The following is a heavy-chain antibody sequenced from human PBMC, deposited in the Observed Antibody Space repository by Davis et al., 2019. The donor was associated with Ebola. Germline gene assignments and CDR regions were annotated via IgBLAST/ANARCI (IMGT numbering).Heavy chain of an antibody. Sequence: MPSETLSLTCTVSGGSIISSSSYWGWIRQPPGKGLEWIGTIYHSGSTYYNPSLKSRVTISVDTSKNQFSLKLSSVTAADTAVFYCARAHCTSISCYEDCWGQGTLVTVSS. CDR1: GGSIISSSSY. J-gene: IGHJ4*02. V-gene: IGHV4-39*07. CDR2: IYHSGST. D-gene: IGHD2-2*01. CDR3: ARAHCTSISCYEDC.